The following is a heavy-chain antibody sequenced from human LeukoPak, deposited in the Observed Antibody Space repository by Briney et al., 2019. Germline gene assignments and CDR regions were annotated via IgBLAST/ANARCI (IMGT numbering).Heavy chain of an antibody. Sequence: SETLSLTCTVSGGSISSSSYYWGWIRQPPGKGLEWIGSIYYSGSTYYNPSLKSRVTISVDTSKNQFSLKLSSVTAADTAVYYCARDSRQWLVGAALNFDYWGQGTLVTVSS. CDR1: GGSISSSSYY. CDR3: ARDSRQWLVGAALNFDY. CDR2: IYYSGST. V-gene: IGHV4-39*07. J-gene: IGHJ4*02. D-gene: IGHD6-19*01.